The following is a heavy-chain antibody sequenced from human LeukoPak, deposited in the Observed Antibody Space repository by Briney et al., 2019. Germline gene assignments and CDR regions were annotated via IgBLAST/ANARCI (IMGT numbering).Heavy chain of an antibody. D-gene: IGHD6-19*01. V-gene: IGHV1-18*01. CDR2: ISTYNGNT. CDR3: ARDYSSGWPNFDY. Sequence: ASVKVSCKASGYTLTSYGISGVRRAPGQGLEWMGWISTYNGNTNYAQKGQGRVTMTTDTSTSTAYMELRSLRSDDTAVYYCARDYSSGWPNFDYWGQGTLVTVSS. J-gene: IGHJ4*02. CDR1: GYTLTSYG.